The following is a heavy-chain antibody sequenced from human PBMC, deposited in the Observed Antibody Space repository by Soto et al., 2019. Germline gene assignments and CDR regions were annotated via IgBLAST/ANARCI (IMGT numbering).Heavy chain of an antibody. Sequence: QVQLVQSGAEVKKPGSSVKVSCKASGGTFSSYTISWVRQAPGQGLEWMGRIIPILGIANYAQKFQGRVTTIANKSTRTSYMELSCLRYDGTAVYYGAPPSPPIPPPAPGGELYGRPWGQGTLVTVSS. V-gene: IGHV1-69*02. J-gene: IGHJ5*02. CDR3: APPSPPIPPPAPGGELYGRP. D-gene: IGHD3-16*01. CDR1: GGTFSSYT. CDR2: IIPILGIA.